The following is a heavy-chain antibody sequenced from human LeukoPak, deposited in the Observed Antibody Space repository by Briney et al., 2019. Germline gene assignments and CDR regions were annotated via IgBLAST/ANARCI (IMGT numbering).Heavy chain of an antibody. J-gene: IGHJ4*02. D-gene: IGHD5-12*01. V-gene: IGHV1-8*01. Sequence: ASVKVSCTASGYTFTSYDINWVRQATGQGLEWMGWMNPNSGNTGYAQKFQGRVTMTRNTSISTAYMELSSLRSEDTAVYYCARGRFIVATKTPLGYWGQGTLVTVSS. CDR2: MNPNSGNT. CDR3: ARGRFIVATKTPLGY. CDR1: GYTFTSYD.